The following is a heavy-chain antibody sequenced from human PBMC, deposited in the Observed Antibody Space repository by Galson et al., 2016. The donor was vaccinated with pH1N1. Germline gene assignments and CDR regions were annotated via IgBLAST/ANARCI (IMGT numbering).Heavy chain of an antibody. CDR3: ASQHSSGWYPYFDY. J-gene: IGHJ4*02. D-gene: IGHD6-19*01. Sequence: LSLTCSVSGGSISSSDYYWGWIRQYPGKGLEWIVSIYYSGNTYHNPSLKSRVTISVDTSKNQFSLELSPVTAADTAVYYCASQHSSGWYPYFDYWGQGTLVTVS. V-gene: IGHV4-39*01. CDR1: GGSISSSDYY. CDR2: IYYSGNT.